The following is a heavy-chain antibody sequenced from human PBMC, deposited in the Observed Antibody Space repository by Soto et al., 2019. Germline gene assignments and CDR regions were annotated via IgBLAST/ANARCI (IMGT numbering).Heavy chain of an antibody. V-gene: IGHV3-23*01. CDR3: AARGISATRWTFDI. Sequence: EVQLLESGGGLVQPGGSLRLSCAASGLTFSSYVMTWVRQAPGKGLEWVSTISRSGSPTWHANSVRGRCTISRDNSKNTLYLQVNSLRAEDTAVYYCAARGISATRWTFDIRGQGTMVTVSS. CDR1: GLTFSSYV. J-gene: IGHJ3*02. D-gene: IGHD1-7*01. CDR2: ISRSGSPT.